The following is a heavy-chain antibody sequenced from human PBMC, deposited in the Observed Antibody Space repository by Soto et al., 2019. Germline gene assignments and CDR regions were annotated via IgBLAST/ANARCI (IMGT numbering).Heavy chain of an antibody. D-gene: IGHD3-9*01. J-gene: IGHJ6*02. CDR1: GYTFTSYA. CDR3: ARSLILSGYYYYGMDV. CDR2: INAGNGNT. V-gene: IGHV1-3*01. Sequence: QVQLVQSGAEVKKPGASVKVSCKASGYTFTSYAMHWVRQAPGQRLEWMGWINAGNGNTKYSQKFQGRVTITRDTSASTAYMELSSLRSEDTAVYYCARSLILSGYYYYGMDVWGQGTTVPVSS.